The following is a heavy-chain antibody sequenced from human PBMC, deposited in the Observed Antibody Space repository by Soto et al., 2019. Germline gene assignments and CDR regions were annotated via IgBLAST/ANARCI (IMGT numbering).Heavy chain of an antibody. Sequence: ASVKVSCKASGYTFTSYGISWVGQAPGQGLEWMGWISAYNGNTNYAQKLQGRVTMTTDTSTSTAYMELRSLRSDDTAVYYCASWSIADYYYYGMDVWGQGTTVTVSS. V-gene: IGHV1-18*01. D-gene: IGHD6-6*01. CDR1: GYTFTSYG. J-gene: IGHJ6*02. CDR2: ISAYNGNT. CDR3: ASWSIADYYYYGMDV.